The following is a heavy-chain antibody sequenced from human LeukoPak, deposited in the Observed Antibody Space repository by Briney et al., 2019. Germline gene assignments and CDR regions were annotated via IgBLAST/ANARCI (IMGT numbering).Heavy chain of an antibody. D-gene: IGHD4-23*01. CDR2: IYPGDSDT. V-gene: IGHV5-51*01. J-gene: IGHJ3*02. CDR1: GYSFTSYW. Sequence: GESLQISCKGSGYSFTSYWIGWVRPMPGKGLEWMGIIYPGDSDTRYSPSFQGQVTISADKSISTAYLQWSSLKASDTAMYYCARGALRWNTIRLFDIWGQGTMVTVSS. CDR3: ARGALRWNTIRLFDI.